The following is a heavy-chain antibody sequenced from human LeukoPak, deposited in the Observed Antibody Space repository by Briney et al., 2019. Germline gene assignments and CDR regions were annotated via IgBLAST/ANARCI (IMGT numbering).Heavy chain of an antibody. CDR2: IIPIFGTA. J-gene: IGHJ3*02. CDR1: GGTFSSYA. V-gene: IGHV1-69*05. CDR3: AKDRDPPSPYDAFDI. Sequence: ASVKVSCKASGGTFSSYAISWVRQAPGQGLEWMGGIIPIFGTANYAQKFQGRVTITTDESTSTAYMELSSLRSEDTAVYYCAKDRDPPSPYDAFDIWGQGTMVTVSS.